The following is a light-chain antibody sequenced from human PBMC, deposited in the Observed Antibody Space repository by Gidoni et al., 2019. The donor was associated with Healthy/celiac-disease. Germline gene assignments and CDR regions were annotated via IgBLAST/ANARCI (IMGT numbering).Light chain of an antibody. CDR3: MQALKNPWT. CDR1: PSLLHSNGYNY. V-gene: IGKV2-28*01. Sequence: DIVMTQSPLSLPVTPGEPASIPCRSSPSLLHSNGYNYLDWYLQKPGQSPQLLIYLGSNRESGVPERFSGSGSGTDFTLKISRVEAEDVGVYYCMQALKNPWTFGQGTKVEIK. J-gene: IGKJ1*01. CDR2: LGS.